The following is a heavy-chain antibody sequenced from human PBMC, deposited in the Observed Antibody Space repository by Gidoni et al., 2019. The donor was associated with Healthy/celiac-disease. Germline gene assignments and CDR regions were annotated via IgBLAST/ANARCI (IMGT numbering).Heavy chain of an antibody. CDR1: GFTFSSSA. CDR2: ISGSGGIT. CDR3: AKDRRAVAGTFDY. J-gene: IGHJ4*02. V-gene: IGHV3-23*01. D-gene: IGHD6-19*01. Sequence: EVQLLESGGGLVQPGGSLRPSGAASGFTFSSSAMRWVRQAPGKVLEWVSAISGSGGITYSADSVKGRFTISRDNSKTTLYLQLNSLRAEDTAVYYCAKDRRAVAGTFDYWGQGTLVTVSS.